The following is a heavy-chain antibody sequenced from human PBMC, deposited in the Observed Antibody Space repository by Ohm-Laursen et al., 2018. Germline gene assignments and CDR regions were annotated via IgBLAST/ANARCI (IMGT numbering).Heavy chain of an antibody. D-gene: IGHD2/OR15-2a*01. CDR1: GGSISGHY. CDR2: IYTSGNT. V-gene: IGHV4-4*07. Sequence: SETLSLTCAVSGGSISGHYWTWIRQPAGKGLVWIGRIYTSGNTDYNPSLKSRVTMSVDTSKNQFSLKLTSVTAADTAVYYCARLLAPSYYYGMDVWGQGTTVTVSS. J-gene: IGHJ6*02. CDR3: ARLLAPSYYYGMDV.